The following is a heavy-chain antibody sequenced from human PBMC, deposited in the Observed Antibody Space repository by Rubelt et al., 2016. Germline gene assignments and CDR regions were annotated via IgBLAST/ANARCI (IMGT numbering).Heavy chain of an antibody. CDR1: GGSISSSSYY. Sequence: QLQLQESGPGLVKPSETLSLTCTVSGGSISSSSYYWGWIRQPPGKGLEWIGSIYYSGSTYYNPSLKSRVTISVDTSKNQFFLKLSAVTAAETAVYYCAGGSSLIAGGIDYWGQGTLVTVAS. CDR2: IYYSGST. J-gene: IGHJ4*02. D-gene: IGHD3-16*01. V-gene: IGHV4-39*01. CDR3: AGGSSLIAGGIDY.